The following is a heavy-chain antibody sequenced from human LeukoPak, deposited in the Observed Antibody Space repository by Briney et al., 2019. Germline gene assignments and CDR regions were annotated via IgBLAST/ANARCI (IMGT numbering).Heavy chain of an antibody. CDR1: GGSISSGGYS. D-gene: IGHD5-24*01. Sequence: PSETLSLTCAVSGGSISSGGYSWSWIRQPPGKGLEWIGYTYHSGSTYYNPSLKSRVTISVDRSKNQFSLKLSSVTAADTAVYYCARDGPTDGYNPQYFQHWGQGTLVTVSS. CDR3: ARDGPTDGYNPQYFQH. CDR2: TYHSGST. V-gene: IGHV4-30-2*01. J-gene: IGHJ1*01.